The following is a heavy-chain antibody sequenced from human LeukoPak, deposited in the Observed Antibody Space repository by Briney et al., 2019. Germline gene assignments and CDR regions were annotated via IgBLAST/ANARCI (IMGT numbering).Heavy chain of an antibody. D-gene: IGHD3-3*01. V-gene: IGHV4-4*02. J-gene: IGHJ4*02. CDR1: GGSVSHSNW. CDR3: ASASRDDFWSGYSYYFDY. CDR2: VHPSEGT. Sequence: SETLSLTCAVSGGSVSHSNWWTWVRQSPGKGLEWIGEVHPSEGTNYNPSLKSRVTISLDKSKNQFSLELNSVTAADTAVYYCASASRDDFWSGYSYYFDYWGQGTLVTVSS.